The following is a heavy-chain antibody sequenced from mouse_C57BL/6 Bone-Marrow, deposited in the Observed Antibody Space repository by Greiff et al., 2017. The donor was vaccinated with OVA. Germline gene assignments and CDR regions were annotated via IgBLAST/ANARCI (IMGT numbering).Heavy chain of an antibody. CDR2: ISSGSSTI. CDR3: ARVTTVVATWDAMDY. Sequence: EVHLVESGGGLVKPGGSLKLSCAASGFTFSDYGMHWVRQAPEKGLEWVAYISSGSSTIYYADTVKGRFTISRDNAKNTLFLQMTSLRSEDTAMYYCARVTTVVATWDAMDYWGQGTSVTVSS. CDR1: GFTFSDYG. J-gene: IGHJ4*01. D-gene: IGHD1-1*01. V-gene: IGHV5-17*01.